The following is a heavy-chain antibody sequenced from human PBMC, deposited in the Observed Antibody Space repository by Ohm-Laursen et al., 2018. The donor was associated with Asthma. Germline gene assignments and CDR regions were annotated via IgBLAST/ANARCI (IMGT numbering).Heavy chain of an antibody. J-gene: IGHJ4*02. V-gene: IGHV3-53*01. Sequence: SLRLSCAATGFIVSTNYMSWVRQAPGKGLEWVSLINSAGDTKYADSVKGRFTFSRDNSKNTLFLQMDSLRVEDTAVYYCARGGGRYLIDDWGQGTLVTVSS. D-gene: IGHD1-1*01. CDR1: GFIVSTNY. CDR2: INSAGDT. CDR3: ARGGGRYLIDD.